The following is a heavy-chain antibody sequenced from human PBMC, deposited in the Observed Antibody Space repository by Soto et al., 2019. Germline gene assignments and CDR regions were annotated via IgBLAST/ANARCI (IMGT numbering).Heavy chain of an antibody. Sequence: QVQLVESGGGVVQPGRSPRLSCAASGFTFSSYAMHWVRQAPGKGLEWVAVISYDGSNKYYADSVKGRFTISRDNSKNTLYLQMNSLRAEDTAVYYCARAGSVTALDYWGQGTLVTVSS. CDR3: ARAGSVTALDY. CDR2: ISYDGSNK. V-gene: IGHV3-30-3*01. J-gene: IGHJ4*02. D-gene: IGHD2-2*01. CDR1: GFTFSSYA.